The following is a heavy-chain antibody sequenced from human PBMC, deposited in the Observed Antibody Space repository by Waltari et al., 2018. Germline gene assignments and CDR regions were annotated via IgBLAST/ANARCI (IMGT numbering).Heavy chain of an antibody. D-gene: IGHD2-21*02. J-gene: IGHJ5*02. Sequence: QVQLQESGPGLVKPSETLSLTCTVSGGSISCYYWSWIRQPPGKGLEWIGYIYYSGSTNYNPSLKSRVTISVDTSKNQFSLKLSSVTAADTAVYYCARDGSDLRSWFDPWGQG. CDR2: IYYSGST. V-gene: IGHV4-59*01. CDR3: ARDGSDLRSWFDP. CDR1: GGSISCYY.